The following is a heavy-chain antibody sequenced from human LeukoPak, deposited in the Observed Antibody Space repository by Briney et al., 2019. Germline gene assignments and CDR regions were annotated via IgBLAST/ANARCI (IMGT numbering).Heavy chain of an antibody. Sequence: PGGSLRLSCAASGFTFSSYSMNWVRQAPVKGLEWVSSISSSSSYIYYADSVKGRFTISRDNAKNSLYLQMNSLRAEDTAVYYCARDKPNFYCSSTSCPYGMDVWGQGTTVTVSS. CDR3: ARDKPNFYCSSTSCPYGMDV. CDR2: ISSSSSYI. V-gene: IGHV3-21*01. D-gene: IGHD2-2*01. J-gene: IGHJ6*02. CDR1: GFTFSSYS.